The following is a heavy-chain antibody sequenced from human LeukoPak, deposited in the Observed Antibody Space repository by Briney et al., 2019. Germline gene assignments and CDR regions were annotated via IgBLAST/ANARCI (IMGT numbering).Heavy chain of an antibody. CDR1: GGSFSGLY. Sequence: SETLSLTCAVYGGSFSGLYWRWIRQPPGKGLEWIGEIIHSGSTNYNPSLKRRVTISVGTSKNQFSLKLSSVTAADTAVYYCARGRTVDGSGYIDYWGQGTLVTVSS. D-gene: IGHD3-22*01. CDR3: ARGRTVDGSGYIDY. J-gene: IGHJ4*02. CDR2: IIHSGST. V-gene: IGHV4-34*01.